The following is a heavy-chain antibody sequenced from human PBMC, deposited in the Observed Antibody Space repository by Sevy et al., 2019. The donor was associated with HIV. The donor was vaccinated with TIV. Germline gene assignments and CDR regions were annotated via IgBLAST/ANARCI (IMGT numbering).Heavy chain of an antibody. CDR3: TTGDPYKRYGYMRPYFFDY. CDR1: GFTFTNTW. J-gene: IGHJ4*02. CDR2: IKSKTDGGTG. Sequence: GGSLRLSCAASGFTFTNTWMSWVRQAPGKGLEWVGRIKSKTDGGTGDYVAPIKGRFSISRDDSKNTLYLQMNSLKTEYTAVYYCTTGDPYKRYGYMRPYFFDYRGQGTLVTVSS. D-gene: IGHD5-18*01. V-gene: IGHV3-15*01.